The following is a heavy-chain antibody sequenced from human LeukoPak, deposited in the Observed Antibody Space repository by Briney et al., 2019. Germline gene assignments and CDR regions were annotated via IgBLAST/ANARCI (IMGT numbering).Heavy chain of an antibody. CDR2: IKQDGSEK. V-gene: IGHV3-7*01. D-gene: IGHD1-26*01. Sequence: GGSLRLSCAASGFTFSSYWMSWVRQAPGKGLEWVASIKQDGSEKYYVDSVKGRFTISRDNAKNSLYLQMNILRAEDTAVYYCARDRRYSGSFYVRWGQFFDYWGQGTLVTVSS. J-gene: IGHJ4*02. CDR3: ARDRRYSGSFYVRWGQFFDY. CDR1: GFTFSSYW.